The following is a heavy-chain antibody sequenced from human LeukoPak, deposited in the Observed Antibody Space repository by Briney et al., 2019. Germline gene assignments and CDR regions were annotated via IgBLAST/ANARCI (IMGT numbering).Heavy chain of an antibody. J-gene: IGHJ4*02. CDR3: ARADLDYFGY. CDR1: GFTFSSHS. Sequence: PGGSLRLSCAASGFTFSSHSMNWVRQAPGKGLEWVSSISSSSSYIYYADSVKGRFTISRDNAKNSLYLQMNSLRAEDTAVYYCARADLDYFGYWGQGTLVTVSS. CDR2: ISSSSSYI. V-gene: IGHV3-21*01.